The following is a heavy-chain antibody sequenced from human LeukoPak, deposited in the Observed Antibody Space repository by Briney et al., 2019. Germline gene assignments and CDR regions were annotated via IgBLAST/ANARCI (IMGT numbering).Heavy chain of an antibody. CDR1: GGSISSYY. CDR3: ARDLFGWGYSGYEGWFDP. CDR2: IYYSGST. J-gene: IGHJ5*02. V-gene: IGHV4-59*12. D-gene: IGHD5-12*01. Sequence: SETLSLTCTVSGGSISSYYWSWIRQPPGKGLEWIGYIYYSGSTNYNPSLKSRVTISVDTSKNQFSLKLSSVTAADTAVYYCARDLFGWGYSGYEGWFDPWGQGTLVTVSS.